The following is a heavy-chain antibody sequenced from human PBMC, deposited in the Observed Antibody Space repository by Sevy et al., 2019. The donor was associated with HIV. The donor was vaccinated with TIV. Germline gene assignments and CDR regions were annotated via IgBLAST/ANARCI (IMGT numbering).Heavy chain of an antibody. V-gene: IGHV3-30*18. D-gene: IGHD6-19*01. J-gene: IGHJ5*02. CDR3: AKSELAVAATYLTDH. CDR2: ISYDASNT. Sequence: GGSLRLSCEASGFSFSTYGMHWVRQAPGKGLEWVAVISYDASNTYYADSVKDRVTISRDNSKNTLYLQMESLRAEDTAVYYCAKSELAVAATYLTDHWGQGTLVTVSS. CDR1: GFSFSTYG.